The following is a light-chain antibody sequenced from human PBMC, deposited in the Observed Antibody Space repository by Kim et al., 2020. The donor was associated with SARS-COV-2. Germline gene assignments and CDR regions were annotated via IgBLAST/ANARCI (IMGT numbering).Light chain of an antibody. CDR3: CSYAGTYSYV. Sequence: GQSVTISCTGTRSDVGGYDYVSWYQQHPGKAPKLMIYDVSKRPSGVPDRFSGSKSANTASLTISGLQAEDEADYYCCSYAGTYSYVFGTGTKVTVL. V-gene: IGLV2-11*01. CDR1: RSDVGGYDY. J-gene: IGLJ1*01. CDR2: DVS.